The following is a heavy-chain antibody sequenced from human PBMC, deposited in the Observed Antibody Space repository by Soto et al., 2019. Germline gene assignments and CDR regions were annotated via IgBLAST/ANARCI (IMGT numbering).Heavy chain of an antibody. V-gene: IGHV1-2*02. CDR1: GYSFTKYH. D-gene: IGHD1-1*01. CDR2: INPGSGDT. Sequence: ASVTVSCKASGYSFTKYHVHWVRQAPGQGLEWMGWINPGSGDTNQAQKFQGRVTMTGDTSSTTTYMELNSLTSDDTAVYYCARVAGHKNARFDTWGQGALGTVSA. CDR3: ARVAGHKNARFDT. J-gene: IGHJ4*02.